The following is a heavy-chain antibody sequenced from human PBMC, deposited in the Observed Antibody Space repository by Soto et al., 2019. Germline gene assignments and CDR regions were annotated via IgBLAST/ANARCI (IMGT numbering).Heavy chain of an antibody. Sequence: ITLNDLGPTWVSPPETLTRPSRSFGFSLPISGWGLGWFRKSPGKAPEGLELICWDDDKRSGAFLKSRLTITKDTSKNQVVLTVSHLDPTDTANYYCAHRVLRTVFGLVTTTAIYFDFWGQGTPVAVSS. D-gene: IGHD3-3*01. CDR2: ICWDDDK. CDR3: AHRVLRTVFGLVTTTAIYFDF. CDR1: GFSLPISGWG. J-gene: IGHJ4*02. V-gene: IGHV2-5*06.